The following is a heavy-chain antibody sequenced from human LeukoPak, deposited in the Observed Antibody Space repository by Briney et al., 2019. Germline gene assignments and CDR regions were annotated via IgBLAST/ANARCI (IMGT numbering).Heavy chain of an antibody. D-gene: IGHD3-10*01. CDR1: GGSISSSSYY. CDR2: IYYSGST. J-gene: IGHJ4*02. V-gene: IGHV4-39*07. Sequence: SETLSLTCTVSGGSISSSSYYWGWIRQPPGKGLEWIGSIYYSGSTYYNPSLKSRVTISVDTSKNQFSLKLSSVTAADTAVYYCARARGPHYGSGRIDYWGQGTLVTVSS. CDR3: ARARGPHYGSGRIDY.